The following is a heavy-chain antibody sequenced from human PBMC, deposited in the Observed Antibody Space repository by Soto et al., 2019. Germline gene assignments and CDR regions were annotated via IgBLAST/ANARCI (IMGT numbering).Heavy chain of an antibody. CDR3: ARIGYSSSGLDY. CDR1: GCTFSHYW. V-gene: IGHV3-7*01. J-gene: IGHJ4*02. Sequence: EVHLVESGGGLVQPGGCLRLSCAASGCTFSHYWMTWVRQAPGKGLEWVANIKEDGTTKYYVESVKGRFTISRDNAKNSVYLQMGTLRAEDTAVYYCARIGYSSSGLDYWGQGTLVTVSS. D-gene: IGHD6-19*01. CDR2: IKEDGTTK.